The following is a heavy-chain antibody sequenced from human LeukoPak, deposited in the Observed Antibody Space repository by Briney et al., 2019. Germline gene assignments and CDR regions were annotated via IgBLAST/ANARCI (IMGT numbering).Heavy chain of an antibody. J-gene: IGHJ4*02. V-gene: IGHV3-48*04. CDR1: GFTFSSYA. D-gene: IGHD3-22*01. CDR3: ASGFLNYDSSGVDY. Sequence: TGGSLRLSCAASGFTFSSYAMSWVRQAPGKGLEWVSYISSSGSTIYYADSVKGRFTISRDNAKNSLYLQMNSLRAEDTAVYYCASGFLNYDSSGVDYWGQGTLVTVSS. CDR2: ISSSGSTI.